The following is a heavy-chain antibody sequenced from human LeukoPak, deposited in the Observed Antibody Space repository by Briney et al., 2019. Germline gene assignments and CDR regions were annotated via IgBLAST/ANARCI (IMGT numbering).Heavy chain of an antibody. CDR2: ISSSGSTI. V-gene: IGHV3-48*03. CDR3: AELGITMIGGV. D-gene: IGHD3-10*02. CDR1: GFTFSSYE. Sequence: GGSLRLPCAASGFTFSSYEMNWVRQAPGKGLEWVSYISSSGSTIYYADSVKGRFTISRDNAKDSLYLQMNSLRAEDTAVYYCAELGITMIGGVWGKGTTVTISS. J-gene: IGHJ6*04.